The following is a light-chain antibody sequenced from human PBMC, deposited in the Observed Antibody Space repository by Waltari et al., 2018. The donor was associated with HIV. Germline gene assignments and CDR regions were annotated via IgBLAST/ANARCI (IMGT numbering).Light chain of an antibody. CDR2: EDS. V-gene: IGLV6-57*02. CDR1: SCRVASNS. Sequence: FMLTQPHSVSESPGKTVTISCTGTSCRVASNSVQWYQQRPGSAPTTVIYEDSQRPSGVPDRFSGSIDSSSNSASLTISGLKTEDEADYYCQSYHSGNWVFGGGTKLTVL. CDR3: QSYHSGNWV. J-gene: IGLJ3*02.